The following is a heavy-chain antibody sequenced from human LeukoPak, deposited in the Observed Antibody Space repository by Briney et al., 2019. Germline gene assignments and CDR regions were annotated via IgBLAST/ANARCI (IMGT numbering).Heavy chain of an antibody. CDR3: ARDVSYFDY. V-gene: IGHV3-48*03. J-gene: IGHJ4*02. Sequence: GGSLRLSCAASGFTFISYEMNWVRQAPGKGLEWVSYISGAGSTINFADSVKGRFTISRDNSKNTLFLQMNSLRAEDTAVYFCARDVSYFDYWGQGTLVTVSS. CDR1: GFTFISYE. CDR2: ISGAGSTI.